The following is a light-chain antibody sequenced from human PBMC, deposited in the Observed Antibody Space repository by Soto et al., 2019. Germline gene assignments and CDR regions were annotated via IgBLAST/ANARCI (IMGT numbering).Light chain of an antibody. J-gene: IGKJ3*01. Sequence: EIVLTQSPATLSLSPGERATLSCRASRSVGSYLAWFQQRPGQAPRLLIHAASNRAPGIPARFTGSGSGTDFTLTISSLEPEDYAVYYCHQRDNWPFTFGPGTTVDIK. V-gene: IGKV3-11*01. CDR2: AAS. CDR3: HQRDNWPFT. CDR1: RSVGSY.